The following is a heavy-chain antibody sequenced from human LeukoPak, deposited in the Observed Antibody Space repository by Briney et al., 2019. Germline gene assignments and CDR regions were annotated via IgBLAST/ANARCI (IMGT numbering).Heavy chain of an antibody. V-gene: IGHV1-18*01. D-gene: IGHD3-22*01. J-gene: IGHJ4*02. CDR3: ATDYYYDSSGSYYTVDY. CDR1: GYTFANYD. CDR2: ISGYNGNT. Sequence: ASVKVSCKASGYTFANYDINWVRQAPGQGLEWMGWISGYNGNTNYAQNLQGRVTMTTDTSTSTAYMDLRSLRSDDTAVYYCATDYYYDSSGSYYTVDYWGQGTLVTVSS.